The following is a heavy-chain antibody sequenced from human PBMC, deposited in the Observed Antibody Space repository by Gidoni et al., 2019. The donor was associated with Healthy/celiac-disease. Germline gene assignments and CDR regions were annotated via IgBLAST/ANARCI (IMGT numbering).Heavy chain of an antibody. CDR1: GFTFSNAW. CDR3: TTDPTVTTDLDAFDI. D-gene: IGHD4-17*01. CDR2: IKSKTDGGTT. Sequence: EVPLVESGGGLVKPGGSLRLSCAASGFTFSNAWMSWVRQAPGKGLEWVGRIKSKTDGGTTDYAAPVKGRFTISRDDSKNTLYLQMNSLKTEDTAVYYCTTDPTVTTDLDAFDIWGQGTMVTVSS. V-gene: IGHV3-15*01. J-gene: IGHJ3*02.